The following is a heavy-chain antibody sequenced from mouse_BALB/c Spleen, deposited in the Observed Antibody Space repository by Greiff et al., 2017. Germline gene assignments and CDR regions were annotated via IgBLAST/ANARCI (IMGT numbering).Heavy chain of an antibody. D-gene: IGHD6-2*01. V-gene: IGHV5-6*01. CDR2: ISSGGSYT. J-gene: IGHJ2*01. Sequence: EVQGVESGGDLVKPGGSLKLSCAASGFTFSSYGMSWVRQTPDKRLEWVATISSGGSYTYYPDSVKGRFTISRDNARNTLYLQMSSLKSEDTAMYYCARLSDFYYFDDWGQGTTLTVSS. CDR1: GFTFSSYG. CDR3: ARLSDFYYFDD.